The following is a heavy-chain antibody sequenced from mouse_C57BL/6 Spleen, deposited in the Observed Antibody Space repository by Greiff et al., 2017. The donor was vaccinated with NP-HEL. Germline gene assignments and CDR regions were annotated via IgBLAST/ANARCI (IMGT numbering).Heavy chain of an antibody. Sequence: VQLQQPGAELVKPGASVKMSCKASGYTFTSYWITWVQQRPGQGLEWIGDIYPGSGSSNYNEKFKSKATLTVDTSSSTAYMQLSSLTSEDSAVYYCARRNVGNYAMDYWGQGTSVTVSS. CDR1: GYTFTSYW. CDR3: ARRNVGNYAMDY. CDR2: IYPGSGSS. J-gene: IGHJ4*01. V-gene: IGHV1-55*01.